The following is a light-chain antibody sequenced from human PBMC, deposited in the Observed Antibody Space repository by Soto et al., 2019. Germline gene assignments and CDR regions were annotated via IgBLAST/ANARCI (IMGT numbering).Light chain of an antibody. CDR2: GNN. J-gene: IGLJ1*01. Sequence: QSVLTQPPSVSGAPGQRVTISCTGSSSNIGAGYDVHWYQHRPGTAPKLLVSGNNNRPSGVPDRFSASKSGTSASLAITGLQTEDEAQYYCQSYDSRLTAYVFGTGTKLTVL. V-gene: IGLV1-40*01. CDR3: QSYDSRLTAYV. CDR1: SSNIGAGYD.